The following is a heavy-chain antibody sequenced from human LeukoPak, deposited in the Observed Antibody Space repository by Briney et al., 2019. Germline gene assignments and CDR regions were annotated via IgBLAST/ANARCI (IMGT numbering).Heavy chain of an antibody. V-gene: IGHV3-21*01. D-gene: IGHD6-13*01. J-gene: IGHJ5*02. CDR2: ISSSSSYI. CDR1: GFTFSSYS. Sequence: GGSLRLSCAASGFTFSSYSMNWVRPAPGKGRAWVSSISSSSSYIYYADSVKGRFTISRDNAKNSLYLQMNSLRAEDTAVYYCASSAAAGTGGWFDPWGQRTLVTVSS. CDR3: ASSAAAGTGGWFDP.